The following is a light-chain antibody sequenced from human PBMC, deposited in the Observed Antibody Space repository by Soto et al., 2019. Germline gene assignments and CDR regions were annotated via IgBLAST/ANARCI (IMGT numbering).Light chain of an antibody. V-gene: IGKV3-15*01. Sequence: EIVMTHSPATLAVSPGERAALSCRASQSVSSNVAWYQQKPGQAPRLLIYGASSRATGTPARFSGSGSGTEFTLTIRSLQSEDFAVYYCQQYNNWTYTFRLGTQVEMK. CDR2: GAS. J-gene: IGKJ2*01. CDR3: QQYNNWTYT. CDR1: QSVSSN.